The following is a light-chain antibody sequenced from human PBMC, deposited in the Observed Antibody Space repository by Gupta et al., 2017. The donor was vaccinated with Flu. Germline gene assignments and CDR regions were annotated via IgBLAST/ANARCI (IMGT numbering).Light chain of an antibody. J-gene: IGLJ3*02. Sequence: QSVAISCTGTSSDVGGYNYVSWYQQHTGKAPKLMIYEVSQRPSGVPDRFSASKSGNTASLTISGLQAEDEADYYWCSYAGSYAVFGGGTKLTVL. CDR1: SSDVGGYNY. CDR3: CSYAGSYAV. V-gene: IGLV2-11*01. CDR2: EVS.